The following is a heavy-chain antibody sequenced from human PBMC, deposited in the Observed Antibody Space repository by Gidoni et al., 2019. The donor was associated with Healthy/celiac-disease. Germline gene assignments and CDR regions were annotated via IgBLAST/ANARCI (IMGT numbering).Heavy chain of an antibody. CDR3: AKEENDFWSGPVIH. CDR2: IAYDGSNK. D-gene: IGHD3-3*01. J-gene: IGHJ4*02. CDR1: GFTFSSYG. Sequence: QVQLVESGGGVVQPGRSLRLSCAASGFTFSSYGMHWVRQAPGKGREWVAVIAYDGSNKYYADSVKGRFTISRDNSKNTLYLQMNSLRAEDTAVYYWAKEENDFWSGPVIHWGQGTLVTVSS. V-gene: IGHV3-30*18.